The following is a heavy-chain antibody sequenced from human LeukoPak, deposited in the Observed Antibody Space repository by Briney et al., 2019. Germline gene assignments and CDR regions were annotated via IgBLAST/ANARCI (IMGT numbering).Heavy chain of an antibody. V-gene: IGHV4-39*07. J-gene: IGHJ4*02. D-gene: IGHD3-22*01. CDR3: AREWVYYYDSSGYYYFDY. Sequence: PSETLSLTCTVSGGSISSSSYYWGWIRQPPGKGLEWIGSIYHSGSTYYNPSLKSRVTISVDTSKNQFSLKLSSVTAADTAVYYCAREWVYYYDSSGYYYFDYWGQGTLVTVSS. CDR1: GGSISSSSYY. CDR2: IYHSGST.